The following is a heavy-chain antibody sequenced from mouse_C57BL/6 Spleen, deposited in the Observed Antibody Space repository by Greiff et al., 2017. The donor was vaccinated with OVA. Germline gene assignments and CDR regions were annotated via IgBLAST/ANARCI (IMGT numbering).Heavy chain of an antibody. D-gene: IGHD2-4*01. CDR3: ATYDDGEYGYFDG. CDR1: GFSLTSYG. CDR2: IWRGGST. Sequence: QVQLQQSGPGLVQPSQSLSITCTVSGFSLTSYGVHWVRQSPGKGLEWLGVIWRGGSTDYNAAFMSRLSITKDNSKRQVFVKMNSLQADDTAIYYCATYDDGEYGYFDGWGTGTTVTVSS. J-gene: IGHJ1*03. V-gene: IGHV2-5*01.